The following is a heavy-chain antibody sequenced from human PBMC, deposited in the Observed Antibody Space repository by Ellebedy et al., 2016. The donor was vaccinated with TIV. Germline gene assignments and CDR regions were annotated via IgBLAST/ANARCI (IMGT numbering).Heavy chain of an antibody. D-gene: IGHD3-22*01. CDR3: AKVAYHDSSGYYLLGWFDP. Sequence: GESLKISXAASGFTFSSYAMSWVRQAPGKGLEWVSAISGSGGSTYYADSVKGRFTISRDNSKNTLYLQMNSLRAEDTAVYYCAKVAYHDSSGYYLLGWFDPWGQGTLVTVSS. V-gene: IGHV3-23*01. J-gene: IGHJ5*02. CDR2: ISGSGGST. CDR1: GFTFSSYA.